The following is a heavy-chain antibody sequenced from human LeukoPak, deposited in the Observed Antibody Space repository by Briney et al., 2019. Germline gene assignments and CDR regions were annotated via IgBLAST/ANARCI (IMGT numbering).Heavy chain of an antibody. Sequence: SETLSLTCAVYGGSFSGYYWSWIRQPPGKGLEWIGEINHSGSTNYNPSLKSRVTISVDTSKNQFSLKLSSVTAADTAVYYCARHPIVVVAAASYYYYGMDVWGQGTTVTVSS. J-gene: IGHJ6*02. CDR1: GGSFSGYY. CDR3: ARHPIVVVAAASYYYYGMDV. V-gene: IGHV4-34*01. CDR2: INHSGST. D-gene: IGHD2-2*01.